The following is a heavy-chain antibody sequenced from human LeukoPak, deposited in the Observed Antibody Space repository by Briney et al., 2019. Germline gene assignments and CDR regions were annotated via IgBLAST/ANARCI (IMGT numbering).Heavy chain of an antibody. V-gene: IGHV4-59*08. CDR3: ARQSLQGPHYFDY. CDR1: GGSISSYY. J-gene: IGHJ4*02. CDR2: IYYTGST. Sequence: SETLSLTSTVSGGSISSYYWSWIRQPPGKGLEWIGYIYYTGSTHYNYSLKSRVTMSVDASKNHLSLKLTSVTAADTAVYYCARQSLQGPHYFDYWGQGTLVTVSS.